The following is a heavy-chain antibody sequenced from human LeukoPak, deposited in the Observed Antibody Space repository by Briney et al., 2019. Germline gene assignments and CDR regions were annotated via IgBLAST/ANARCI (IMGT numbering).Heavy chain of an antibody. CDR2: IKQDGSEK. V-gene: IGHV3-7*03. CDR3: VRAMDY. J-gene: IGHJ4*02. CDR1: GFTFSSYR. Sequence: PGGSLRLSCAASGFTFSSYRMNWVRQAPGKGLEWVANIKQDGSEKCYVDSVKGRFTISRDNAKNSLYLQMNSLRVEDTAVYYCVRAMDYWGQGTLVTVSS.